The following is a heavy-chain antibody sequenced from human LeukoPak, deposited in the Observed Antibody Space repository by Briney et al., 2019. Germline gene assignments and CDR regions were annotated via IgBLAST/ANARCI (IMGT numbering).Heavy chain of an antibody. J-gene: IGHJ4*02. CDR2: VSYDGRNE. CDR3: ARDYDYGDYFDY. D-gene: IGHD4-17*01. Sequence: QTGGSLRLSCAASGFIFSDYAMHWVRQAPGKGLEWVALVSYDGRNENYADSVKGRFTISRDTSKSTLFLQMNSLRAEDTAVYYCARDYDYGDYFDYWGQGTLVTVSS. V-gene: IGHV3-30*04. CDR1: GFIFSDYA.